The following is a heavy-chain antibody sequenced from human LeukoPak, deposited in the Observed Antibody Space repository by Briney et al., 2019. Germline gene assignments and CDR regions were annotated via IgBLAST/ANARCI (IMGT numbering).Heavy chain of an antibody. CDR3: ARDQWLLRGGDHDAFDI. D-gene: IGHD6-19*01. CDR2: IYYSGST. V-gene: IGHV4-31*03. J-gene: IGHJ3*02. CDR1: GGSISSGGYY. Sequence: SQTLSLTCTVSGGSISSGGYYWSWIRQHPGKGLEWIGYIYYSGSTYYNPSLKSRVTISVDTSKNQFSLKLSSVTAADTAVYYCARDQWLLRGGDHDAFDIWGQGTMVTVSS.